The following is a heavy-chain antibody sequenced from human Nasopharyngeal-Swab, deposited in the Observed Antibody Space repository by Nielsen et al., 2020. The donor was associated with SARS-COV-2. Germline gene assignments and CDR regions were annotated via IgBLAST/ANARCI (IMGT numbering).Heavy chain of an antibody. CDR1: GFTFRSHA. D-gene: IGHD6-13*01. J-gene: IGHJ4*02. CDR3: ARASGSSWDFDY. V-gene: IGHV3-7*03. Sequence: GESLKISCAASGFTFRSHAMSWVRQAPGKGLEWVANIKQDGSEKYYVDSVKGRFTISRDNAKNSLYLQMNSLRAEDTAVYYCARASGSSWDFDYWGQGTLVTVSS. CDR2: IKQDGSEK.